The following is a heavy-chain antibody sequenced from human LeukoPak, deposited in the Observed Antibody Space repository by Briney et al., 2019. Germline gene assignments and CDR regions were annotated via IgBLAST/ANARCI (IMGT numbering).Heavy chain of an antibody. J-gene: IGHJ4*02. CDR2: IKQDGSEK. D-gene: IGHD3-9*01. V-gene: IGHV3-7*01. CDR1: GFTFSSYW. Sequence: PGGSLRLSCAASGFTFSSYWMSWVRQAPGKGLEWVANIKQDGSEKYYVDSVKGRFTISRDNAKNSLCLQMNSLRAEDTAVYYCARGLRYFDWLIGYWGQGTLVTVSS. CDR3: ARGLRYFDWLIGY.